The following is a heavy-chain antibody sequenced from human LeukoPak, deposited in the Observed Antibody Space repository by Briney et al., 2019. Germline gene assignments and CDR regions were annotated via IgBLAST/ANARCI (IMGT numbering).Heavy chain of an antibody. D-gene: IGHD1-26*01. CDR3: AGGPLGSGSLDY. CDR1: GLTFSGYW. CDR2: INSDGSRT. Sequence: GGSLSFSCAASGLTFSGYWMRWVRQVPGKGPVGVSRINSDGSRTSYADSVKGRFTISRDNARNTLYLQMNSLRAEDTAVYYCAGGPLGSGSLDYWGQGTLVTVSS. J-gene: IGHJ4*02. V-gene: IGHV3-74*01.